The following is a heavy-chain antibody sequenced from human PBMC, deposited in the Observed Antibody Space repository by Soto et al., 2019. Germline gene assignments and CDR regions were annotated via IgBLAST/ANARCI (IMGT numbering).Heavy chain of an antibody. V-gene: IGHV5-10-1*04. Sequence: GESLKISCKGSGYSFTSYWISWVRQMPGKGLEWMGRIDPSDSYTRYSPSFQGQVTISADKSISTAYLQWSSLKASDTAMYYCARQKAPALRIYYYYGMDVWGQGTTVTVSS. CDR3: ARQKAPALRIYYYYGMDV. J-gene: IGHJ6*02. CDR1: GYSFTSYW. D-gene: IGHD4-17*01. CDR2: IDPSDSYT.